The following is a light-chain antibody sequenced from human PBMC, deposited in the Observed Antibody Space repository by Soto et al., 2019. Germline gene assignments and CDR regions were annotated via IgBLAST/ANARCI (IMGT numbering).Light chain of an antibody. CDR2: KAS. V-gene: IGKV1-5*03. J-gene: IGKJ1*01. CDR3: QHYNSYSEA. CDR1: QGISSW. Sequence: DLQMTQAPSSVSASLVDRVAITLLASQGISSWLAWYQQKPGKAPKLLIYKASTLKSGVPSRFSGSGSGTEFTLTISSLQPDDFATYYCQHYNSYSEAFGQGTKVDIK.